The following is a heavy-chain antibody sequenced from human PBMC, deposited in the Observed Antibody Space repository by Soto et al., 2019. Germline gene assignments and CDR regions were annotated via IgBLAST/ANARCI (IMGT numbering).Heavy chain of an antibody. D-gene: IGHD6-6*01. CDR1: GYTFATYG. CDR3: ARARAEYSSSFSYYFDS. J-gene: IGHJ4*02. CDR2: ISVHTGDT. V-gene: IGHV1-18*01. Sequence: ASVKVSCKASGYTFATYGITWVRQAPGQGLEWVAWISVHTGDTKYAQKLQGRVTLTTDTFTTTAYMELRGLTSDDTAIYYCARARAEYSSSFSYYFDSWGQGTLVTVSS.